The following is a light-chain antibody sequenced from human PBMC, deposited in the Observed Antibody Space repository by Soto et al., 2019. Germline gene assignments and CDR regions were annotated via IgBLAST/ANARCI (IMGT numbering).Light chain of an antibody. CDR2: AAS. CDR1: QNIHSY. CDR3: QQSYSTPWT. Sequence: DIQMTQSPSSLSASVGDRVTITCRTSQNIHSYLNWYRQTPGKAPKLLIFAASTLQTGVSSRFSGSGTETEFTLTISSLQPEDFTTYYCQQSYSTPWTFGQGTKVEI. V-gene: IGKV1-39*01. J-gene: IGKJ1*01.